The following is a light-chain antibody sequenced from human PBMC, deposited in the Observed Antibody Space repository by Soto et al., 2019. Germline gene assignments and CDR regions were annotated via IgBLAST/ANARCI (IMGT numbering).Light chain of an antibody. J-gene: IGKJ3*01. CDR3: HHYGRSPIFT. Sequence: EVVLTQSPGTLSLSAGERATLSCRASQSVASNRLAGCQQKPGQAPRLLIYAASTRAAGIPDGFSGSGSGTDCTLTISRLEPEDFGVFFCHHYGRSPIFTFGPGTTVDMK. CDR2: AAS. CDR1: QSVASNR. V-gene: IGKV3-20*01.